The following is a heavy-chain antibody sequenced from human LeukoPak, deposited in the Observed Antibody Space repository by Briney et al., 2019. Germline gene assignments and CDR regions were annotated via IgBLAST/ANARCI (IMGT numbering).Heavy chain of an antibody. V-gene: IGHV3-7*01. Sequence: QPGGSLRLSCAASGFTFSSYWMSWVRQAPGKGLEWVANIKQDGSEKYYVDSVKGRFTISRDNAKTSLFLQMNSLRADDTAVYYCARGDYVGRSFNDAFDIWGQGIMVTVSS. D-gene: IGHD3-16*01. CDR2: IKQDGSEK. CDR1: GFTFSSYW. CDR3: ARGDYVGRSFNDAFDI. J-gene: IGHJ3*02.